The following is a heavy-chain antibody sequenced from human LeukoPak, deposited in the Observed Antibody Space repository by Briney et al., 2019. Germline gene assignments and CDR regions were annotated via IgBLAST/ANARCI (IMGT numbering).Heavy chain of an antibody. D-gene: IGHD2-2*01. CDR1: GYTFSGYY. CDR3: ARDGRADIVVVPAASLPYYCYYGMDV. J-gene: IGHJ6*02. V-gene: IGHV1-2*02. CDR2: INPNSGAT. Sequence: ASVKVSCKASGYTFSGYYMHWVRQAPGRGLEWMGWINPNSGATNYAQKFQGRVSMTRDRTITTVYMELSRLGSDDTAVYYCARDGRADIVVVPAASLPYYCYYGMDVWGQGTTVTVSS.